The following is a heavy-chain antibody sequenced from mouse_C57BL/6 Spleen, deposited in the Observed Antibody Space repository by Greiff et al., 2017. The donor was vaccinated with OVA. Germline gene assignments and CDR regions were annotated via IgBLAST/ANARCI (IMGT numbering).Heavy chain of an antibody. CDR2: IYPGGGYT. J-gene: IGHJ1*01. D-gene: IGHD1-1*01. CDR3: ARTTVRRYFDV. CDR1: GYTFTNYW. Sequence: QVQLKESGAELVRPGTSVKMSCKASGYTFTNYWLGWAKQRPGHGLEWIGDIYPGGGYTNYNEKFKGKATLTADKSSSTAYMQFSSLTSEDSAIYYCARTTVRRYFDVWGAGTTVTVSS. V-gene: IGHV1-63*01.